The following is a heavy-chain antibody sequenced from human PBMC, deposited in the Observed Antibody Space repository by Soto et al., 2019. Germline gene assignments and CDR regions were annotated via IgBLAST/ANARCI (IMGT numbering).Heavy chain of an antibody. J-gene: IGHJ6*02. CDR3: ARGLCSSTSCYLLQLYGMDV. CDR1: GGSFSGYY. Sequence: PSETLSLTCAVYGGSFSGYYWSWIRQPPGKGLEWIGEINHSGSTNYNPSLKSRVTMSVDTSKNQFSLKLSSVTAADTAVYYCARGLCSSTSCYLLQLYGMDVWGQGTTVTVSS. CDR2: INHSGST. V-gene: IGHV4-34*01. D-gene: IGHD2-2*01.